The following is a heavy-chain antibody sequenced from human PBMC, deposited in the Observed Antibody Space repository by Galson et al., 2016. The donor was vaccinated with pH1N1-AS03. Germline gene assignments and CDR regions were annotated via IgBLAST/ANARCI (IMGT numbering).Heavy chain of an antibody. J-gene: IGHJ4*02. Sequence: SLRLSCAASGFTFSHYGIHWVRQAPGKGLEWVAVIWYDGSYTYYTDSVRGRFTISRDNSKSTLSLQMNSLRVEDTAIYYCARGRIYSMEGKFGFDLWGQGTLVTVPS. CDR3: ARGRIYSMEGKFGFDL. CDR1: GFTFSHYG. CDR2: IWYDGSYT. V-gene: IGHV3-33*01. D-gene: IGHD2-15*01.